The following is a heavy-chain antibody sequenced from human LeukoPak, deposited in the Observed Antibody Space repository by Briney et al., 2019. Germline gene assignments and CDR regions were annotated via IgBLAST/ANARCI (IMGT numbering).Heavy chain of an antibody. CDR1: GGSFSGYY. Sequence: SETLSLTCAVYGGSFSGYYWSWIRQPPGKGLEWIGEINHSGSTNYNPSLKSRVTISVDTSKNQFSLKLSSVTAADTAVYYCARGSRYYFWSGNAGPGWFDPWGQGTLVTVSS. V-gene: IGHV4-34*01. J-gene: IGHJ5*02. D-gene: IGHD3-3*01. CDR3: ARGSRYYFWSGNAGPGWFDP. CDR2: INHSGST.